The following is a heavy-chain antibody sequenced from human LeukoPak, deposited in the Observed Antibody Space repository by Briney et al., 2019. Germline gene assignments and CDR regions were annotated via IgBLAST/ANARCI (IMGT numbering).Heavy chain of an antibody. D-gene: IGHD6-13*01. V-gene: IGHV1-2*04. CDR2: INPNSGGT. Sequence: GASVKVSCKASEYTFTGYYMHWVRQAPGQGLEWMGWINPNSGGTNYAQKFQGWVTMTRDTSISTAYMELSRLRSDDTAVYYCARGDSSSWGWFDPWGQGTLVTVSS. CDR3: ARGDSSSWGWFDP. J-gene: IGHJ5*02. CDR1: EYTFTGYY.